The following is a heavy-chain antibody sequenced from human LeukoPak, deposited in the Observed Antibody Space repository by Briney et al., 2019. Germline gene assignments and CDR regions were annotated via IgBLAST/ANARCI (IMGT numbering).Heavy chain of an antibody. Sequence: PGGSLRLSCAASGFTFSSYAMSWVRQAPGKGLEWVSAISGSGGSTYYADSVKGRFTISRDNSKHTLYLQMNSLRAEGTAVYYCAKLRPLLRFLEWLSPFDYWSRGTLVTVSS. D-gene: IGHD3-3*01. CDR1: GFTFSSYA. CDR3: AKLRPLLRFLEWLSPFDY. J-gene: IGHJ4*02. CDR2: ISGSGGST. V-gene: IGHV3-23*01.